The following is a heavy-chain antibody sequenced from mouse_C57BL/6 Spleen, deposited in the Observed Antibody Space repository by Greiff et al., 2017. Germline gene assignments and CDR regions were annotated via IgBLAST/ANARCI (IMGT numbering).Heavy chain of an antibody. D-gene: IGHD1-1*01. V-gene: IGHV10-3*01. CDR1: GFTFNTYA. CDR2: IRSKSSNYAT. J-gene: IGHJ1*03. Sequence: EVMLVESGGGLVQPKGSLKLSCAASGFTFNTYAMHWVRQAPGKGLEWVARIRSKSSNYATYYADSVKDRFTISRDDSQSMLYLHMNNLKTEDTAMYYCVREGGYYGSEGWYFDVWGTGTTVTVSS. CDR3: VREGGYYGSEGWYFDV.